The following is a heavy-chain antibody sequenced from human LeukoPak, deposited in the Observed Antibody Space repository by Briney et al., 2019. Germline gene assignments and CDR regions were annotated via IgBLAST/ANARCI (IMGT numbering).Heavy chain of an antibody. CDR2: IYSGGST. Sequence: GGSLRLSCAASGFTVSSNYMSWVRQAPGKGLEWVSVIYSGGSTYYADSVKGRFTISRDNSKNTLYLQMNSLRAEDTAVYYCAKVLPRGYYDSSGYYNYYMDVWGKGTTVTISS. CDR1: GFTVSSNY. CDR3: AKVLPRGYYDSSGYYNYYMDV. V-gene: IGHV3-53*05. D-gene: IGHD3-22*01. J-gene: IGHJ6*03.